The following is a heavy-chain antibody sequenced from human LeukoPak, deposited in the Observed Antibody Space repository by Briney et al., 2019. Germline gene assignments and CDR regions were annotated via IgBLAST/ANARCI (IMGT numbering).Heavy chain of an antibody. V-gene: IGHV3-74*01. CDR2: INSDGSST. Sequence: GGSLRLSYAASGFTFSSYWMHWVRQAPGKGLVWVSRINSDGSSTSYADSVKGRFTISRDNAKNTLYPQMNSLGAEDTAVYYCGNRGPDYYYDYWGQGTLVTVSS. CDR1: GFTFSSYW. J-gene: IGHJ4*02. D-gene: IGHD3-10*01. CDR3: GNRGPDYYYDY.